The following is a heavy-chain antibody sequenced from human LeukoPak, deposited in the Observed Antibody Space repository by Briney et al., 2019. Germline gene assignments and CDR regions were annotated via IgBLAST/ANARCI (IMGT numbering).Heavy chain of an antibody. V-gene: IGHV3-23*01. D-gene: IGHD5-18*01. J-gene: IGHJ4*02. CDR3: AKYLGKYSYGYSGLDY. CDR1: GFTFSSCA. CDR2: LSGSGAST. Sequence: GGSLRLSCAASGFTFSSCAMTWVRQAPGKGLEWVSSLSGSGASTLYADSVKGRFTISRDNSKNTLSLQMSSLRAEDTAVYFCAKYLGKYSYGYSGLDYWGQGTLVTVSS.